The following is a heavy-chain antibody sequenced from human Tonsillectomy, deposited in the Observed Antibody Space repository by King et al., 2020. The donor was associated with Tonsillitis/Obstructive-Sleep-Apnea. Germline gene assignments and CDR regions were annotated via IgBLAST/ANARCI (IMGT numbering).Heavy chain of an antibody. Sequence: QLVQSGPEVKKPGASVKVSCKASGYTFTTYAISWVRQAPGQGLEWMGWISPYSGNTNYAQKLQGRVTMTTDTSTTTAYMELRSLRSDDTAVFYCARVALPGPGRHHPYYGMDVWGPGTTVTVS. J-gene: IGHJ6*02. V-gene: IGHV1-18*01. CDR3: ARVALPGPGRHHPYYGMDV. CDR2: ISPYSGNT. CDR1: GYTFTTYA. D-gene: IGHD2-2*01.